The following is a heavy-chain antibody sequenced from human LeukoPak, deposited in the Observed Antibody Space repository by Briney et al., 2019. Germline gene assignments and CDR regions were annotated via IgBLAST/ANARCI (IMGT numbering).Heavy chain of an antibody. CDR3: ARASM. CDR2: ISSNGGST. J-gene: IGHJ4*02. Sequence: GGSLRLSCAAPGFTFSSYAMHWVRQAPGKGLEYVSPISSNGGSTYYANSVRGRFTISRDNSKNTLYIHMCSLRAENMAVYYCARASMWGQGTLVSVSS. V-gene: IGHV3-64*01. CDR1: GFTFSSYA. D-gene: IGHD2-2*01.